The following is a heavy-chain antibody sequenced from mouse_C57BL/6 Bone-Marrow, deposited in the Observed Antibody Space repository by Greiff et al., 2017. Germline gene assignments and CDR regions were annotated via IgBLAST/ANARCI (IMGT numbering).Heavy chain of an antibody. J-gene: IGHJ4*01. CDR1: GYTFTSYW. CDR3: MGFITTPPGVDY. Sequence: VQLQQSGTVLARPGASVKMSCKTSGYTFTSYWMHWVKQRPGQGLEWIGAIYPGNSDTSYNQKFKGKAKLTAVTSASTAYMELSSLTNEDSAVYYCMGFITTPPGVDYWGQGTSVTVSS. V-gene: IGHV1-5*01. D-gene: IGHD1-1*01. CDR2: IYPGNSDT.